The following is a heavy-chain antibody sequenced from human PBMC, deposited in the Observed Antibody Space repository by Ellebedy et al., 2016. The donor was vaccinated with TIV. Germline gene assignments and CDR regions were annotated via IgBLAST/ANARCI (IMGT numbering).Heavy chain of an antibody. J-gene: IGHJ6*02. D-gene: IGHD2-8*01. Sequence: MPSETLSLTCVVKGGSLNRYFWSWIRQSPGKGLEWLGSVHYSGSTYYNPSPGSRVTISADTSKNQFSLNLTSVTAADTAVYYCVRGLRYCTNGVCRMDVWGQGTTVTVSS. V-gene: IGHV4-34*01. CDR3: VRGLRYCTNGVCRMDV. CDR2: VHYSGST. CDR1: GGSLNRYF.